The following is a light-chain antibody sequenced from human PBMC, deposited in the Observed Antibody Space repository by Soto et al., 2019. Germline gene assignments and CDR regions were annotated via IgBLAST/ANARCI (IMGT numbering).Light chain of an antibody. V-gene: IGLV1-44*01. CDR1: NSNIGSYT. CDR2: GNN. J-gene: IGLJ2*01. CDR3: AAWDDSLHGPV. Sequence: QSVLPQPPSASGTPGQGVTISCSGTNSNIGSYTVNWYQQLPGTAPKLLIYGNNQRPSGVPDRFSGSKSGTSASLAISGIQSEDEADYYCAAWDDSLHGPVFGGGTQLTVL.